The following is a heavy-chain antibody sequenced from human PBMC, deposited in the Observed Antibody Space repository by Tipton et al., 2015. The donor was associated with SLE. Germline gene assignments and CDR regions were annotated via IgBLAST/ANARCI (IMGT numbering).Heavy chain of an antibody. J-gene: IGHJ5*02. V-gene: IGHV4-39*07. CDR2: IYYTGTTT. CDR1: GGSVSSSSKY. Sequence: TLSLTCTVSGGSVSSSSKYWAWIRQPPGNGLEWIGSIYYTGTTTYYNSFLKSRVTMSVDTSKNQFSLRLTSVIAADTAVYYCARLHGYSYGLNWFDPWGQGTLISVSS. D-gene: IGHD5-18*01. CDR3: ARLHGYSYGLNWFDP.